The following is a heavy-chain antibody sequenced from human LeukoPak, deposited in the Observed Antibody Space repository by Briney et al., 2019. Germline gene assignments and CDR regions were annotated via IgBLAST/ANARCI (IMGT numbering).Heavy chain of an antibody. J-gene: IGHJ4*02. V-gene: IGHV3-23*01. CDR1: GFTISSYV. Sequence: GGSLRLSCAASGFTISSYVMSWVRQALGKGLEWVSGISVSSGSTYYADSVKGRFTISGDNSKNTLFLQMNSLRAEDTAVYYCAKNSYDSSGYYSPDYWGQGTLVTVSS. D-gene: IGHD3-22*01. CDR2: ISVSSGST. CDR3: AKNSYDSSGYYSPDY.